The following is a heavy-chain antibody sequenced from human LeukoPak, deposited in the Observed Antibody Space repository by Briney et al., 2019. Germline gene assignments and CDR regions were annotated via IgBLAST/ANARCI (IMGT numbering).Heavy chain of an antibody. CDR3: ARDSGSHYVEPEGCDY. D-gene: IGHD1-26*01. Sequence: GASVTVSCTASGYTFTSYGFNWVRQAPGQGLEWMGWISAYSGNTNYALKLQGRVTMTTDTSTSTAYMELRSLRSDDTAVYYCARDSGSHYVEPEGCDYWGQGTLVSVCS. CDR2: ISAYSGNT. CDR1: GYTFTSYG. J-gene: IGHJ4*02. V-gene: IGHV1-18*01.